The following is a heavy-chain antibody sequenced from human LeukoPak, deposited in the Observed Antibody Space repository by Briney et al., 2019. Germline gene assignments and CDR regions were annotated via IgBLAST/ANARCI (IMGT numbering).Heavy chain of an antibody. CDR2: ISAYNGNT. J-gene: IGHJ6*03. CDR1: GYTFTSYG. V-gene: IGHV1-18*01. D-gene: IGHD3-10*01. Sequence: ASVKVSCKASGYTFTSYGISRVRQAPGQGLEWMGWISAYNGNTNYAQKFQGRVTMTRDTSISTAYMELSRLRSDDTAVYYCARSPMVRGVIYYYYYMDVWGKGTTVTVSS. CDR3: ARSPMVRGVIYYYYYMDV.